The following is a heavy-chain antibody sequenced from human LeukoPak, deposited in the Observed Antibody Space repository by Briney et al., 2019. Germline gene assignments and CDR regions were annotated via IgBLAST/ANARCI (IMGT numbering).Heavy chain of an antibody. CDR3: ARGVGFRYQLLSY. D-gene: IGHD2-2*01. J-gene: IGHJ4*02. Sequence: SQTLSLTCTVSGGSISSGGYYWSWIRKRPGKGLDWIGYIYYSGSTYYNPSLKSRVTISVDTSKNQFSLKLSSVTAADTAVYYCARGVGFRYQLLSYWGQGTLVTVSS. V-gene: IGHV4-31*03. CDR2: IYYSGST. CDR1: GGSISSGGYY.